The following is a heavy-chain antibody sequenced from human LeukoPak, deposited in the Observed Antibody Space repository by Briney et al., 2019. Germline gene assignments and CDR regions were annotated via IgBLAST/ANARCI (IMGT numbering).Heavy chain of an antibody. CDR1: GFTVTANY. V-gene: IGHV3-53*01. D-gene: IGHD4-17*01. Sequence: GGSLRLSCEASGFTVTANYMTWVRQAPGKGLEWVSVIYDDGRTYYADSVKGRFTISRDNSKNTLYLQMNSLRAEDTAVYYCAKVGYGDYRNYFDYWGQGTLVTVSS. J-gene: IGHJ4*02. CDR2: IYDDGRT. CDR3: AKVGYGDYRNYFDY.